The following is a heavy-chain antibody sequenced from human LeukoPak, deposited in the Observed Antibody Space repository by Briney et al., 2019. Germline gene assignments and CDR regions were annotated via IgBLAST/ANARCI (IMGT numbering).Heavy chain of an antibody. D-gene: IGHD2-15*01. CDR3: AKVLSVVDSRAPFDY. V-gene: IGHV3-23*01. CDR1: GFTFSSYG. Sequence: GGSLRLSCVASGFTFSSYGMSWVRQAPGKGLEWVSTISNSGGSTYYADSVKGRFTISRDNSKNTLYLQMNSLRAEDTAVYYCAKVLSVVDSRAPFDYWGQGTLVTVSS. J-gene: IGHJ4*02. CDR2: ISNSGGST.